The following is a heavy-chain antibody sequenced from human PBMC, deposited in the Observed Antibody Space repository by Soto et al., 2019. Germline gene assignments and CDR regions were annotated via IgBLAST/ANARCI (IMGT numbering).Heavy chain of an antibody. CDR2: ISSSSSTI. V-gene: IGHV3-48*02. CDR3: ARDREEVYSGYNLDY. CDR1: GFTFSSYS. Sequence: GGSLRLSCAASGFTFSSYSMNWVLQAPWKGLEWVSYISSSSSTIYYADSVKGRFTISRDNAKNSLYLQMNSLRDEDTAVYYYARDREEVYSGYNLDYWGQGTLVTVSS. J-gene: IGHJ4*02. D-gene: IGHD5-12*01.